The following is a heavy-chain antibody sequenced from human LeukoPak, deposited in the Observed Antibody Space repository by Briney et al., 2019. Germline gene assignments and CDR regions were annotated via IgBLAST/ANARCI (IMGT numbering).Heavy chain of an antibody. Sequence: SVKVSCKASGGTFSSYAISWVRQAPGQGLEWMGGIIPIFGTANYAQKFQGRVTITTDESTSKAYMELSSLRSEDTAVYYCARACSSTSCYGERPFDPWGQGTLVTVSS. D-gene: IGHD2-2*01. V-gene: IGHV1-69*05. CDR3: ARACSSTSCYGERPFDP. J-gene: IGHJ5*02. CDR1: GGTFSSYA. CDR2: IIPIFGTA.